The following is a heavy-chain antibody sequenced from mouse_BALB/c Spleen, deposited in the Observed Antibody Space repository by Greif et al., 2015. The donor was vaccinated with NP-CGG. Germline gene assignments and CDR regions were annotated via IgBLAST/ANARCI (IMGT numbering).Heavy chain of an antibody. V-gene: IGHV1-18*01. D-gene: IGHD1-1*01. CDR2: INPNNGGT. CDR1: GYTFTEYT. CDR3: AIDYYYGFSYLGFAY. Sequence: EVQLQQSGPELVKPGASVKISCKTSGYTFTEYTMHWVKQSHGKSLEWIGGINPNNGGTSYNKKFKGKATLTVDKSSSTAYMEPRSLSSEDSAVYYCAIDYYYGFSYLGFAYWGQRTLVTVPA. J-gene: IGHJ3*01.